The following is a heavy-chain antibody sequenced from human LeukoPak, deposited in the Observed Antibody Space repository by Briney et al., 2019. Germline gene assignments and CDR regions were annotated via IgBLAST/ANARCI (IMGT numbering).Heavy chain of an antibody. D-gene: IGHD5-18*01. J-gene: IGHJ4*02. V-gene: IGHV3-23*01. CDR3: ARGGAARFDY. CDR1: RSTFSSYG. CDR2: ISGSAGST. Sequence: GGTLRLSCAAYRSTFSSYGMSCVRQAPGKGLEWVSAISGSAGSTDYADSVKGRFTISRDNSKNTLYLQMNSLRADDTAVYYCARGGAARFDYWGQGTLVTVSS.